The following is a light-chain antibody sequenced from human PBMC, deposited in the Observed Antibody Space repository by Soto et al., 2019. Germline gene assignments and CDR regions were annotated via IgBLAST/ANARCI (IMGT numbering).Light chain of an antibody. J-gene: IGLJ1*01. V-gene: IGLV2-14*01. CDR1: SSDVDGYNY. Sequence: QSVLTQPASVSGFPGRSITISCTGTSSDVDGYNYVSWYQQHPGKAPKLMIYDVSNRPSGVSNRFSGSKSGNTASLSISGLQAEDEADYYCSSYTSSSTRVFGTGTKVTVL. CDR3: SSYTSSSTRV. CDR2: DVS.